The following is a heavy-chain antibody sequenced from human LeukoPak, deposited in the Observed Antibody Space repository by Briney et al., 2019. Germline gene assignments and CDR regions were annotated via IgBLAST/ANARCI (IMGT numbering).Heavy chain of an antibody. D-gene: IGHD3-3*01. CDR3: ARGRQYYDFWSGYHRDDYYYGMDV. V-gene: IGHV4-34*01. Sequence: SETLSLTCAVYGGSFSGYYWSWIRQPPGKGLEWIGEINHSGSTNYNPSLKSRVTISVGTSKNQFSQKLSSVTAADTAVYYCARGRQYYDFWSGYHRDDYYYGMDVWGQGTTVTVSS. CDR2: INHSGST. CDR1: GGSFSGYY. J-gene: IGHJ6*02.